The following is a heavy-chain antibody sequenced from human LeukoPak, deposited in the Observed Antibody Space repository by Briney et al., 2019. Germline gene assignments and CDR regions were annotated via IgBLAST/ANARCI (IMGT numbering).Heavy chain of an antibody. CDR2: ISGSGDTT. D-gene: IGHD3-10*01. CDR1: GFTFGSYG. CDR3: ARGLISQFYYGSGSYAVRDDYYYYMDV. Sequence: GGSLRLSCAASGFTFGSYGMSWVRQAPGKGLEWVSTISGSGDTTYYVDSVKGRFTISRDNAKNSVYLQMNSLRAEDTAVYYCARGLISQFYYGSGSYAVRDDYYYYMDVWGKGTTVTVSS. J-gene: IGHJ6*03. V-gene: IGHV3-23*01.